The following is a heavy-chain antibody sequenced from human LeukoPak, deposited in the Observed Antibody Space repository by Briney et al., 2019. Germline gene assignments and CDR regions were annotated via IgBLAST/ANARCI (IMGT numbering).Heavy chain of an antibody. CDR3: ARVLRYCSGGNCYSGGLGYMDV. CDR2: ISGSGGST. J-gene: IGHJ6*03. D-gene: IGHD2-15*01. Sequence: GGSLRLSCADSGLTFINFGITWVLQAPGKGLEWISAISGSGGSTYYADSVKGRFTISRDNAKNSLFLQMNSLRAEDTAVYYCARVLRYCSGGNCYSGGLGYMDVWGKGTTVTISS. V-gene: IGHV3-23*01. CDR1: GLTFINFG.